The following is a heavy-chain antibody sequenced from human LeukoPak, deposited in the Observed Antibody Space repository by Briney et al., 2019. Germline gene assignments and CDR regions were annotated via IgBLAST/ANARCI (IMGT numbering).Heavy chain of an antibody. J-gene: IGHJ4*02. Sequence: SETLSLTCAVYGESFSGYYWSWIRQPPGKGLEWIGEINHSGSTNYNPSLKSRVTISVDTSKNQFSLKLSSVTAADTAVYYCASTLRYFDWLLSPRGSYFDYWGQGTLVTVSS. CDR2: INHSGST. D-gene: IGHD3-9*01. V-gene: IGHV4-34*01. CDR3: ASTLRYFDWLLSPRGSYFDY. CDR1: GESFSGYY.